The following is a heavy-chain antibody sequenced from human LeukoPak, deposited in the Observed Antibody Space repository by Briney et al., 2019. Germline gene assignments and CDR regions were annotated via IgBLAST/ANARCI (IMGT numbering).Heavy chain of an antibody. CDR2: IKQDGGES. V-gene: IGHV3-7*01. CDR1: GFTFSGYW. D-gene: IGHD6-6*01. CDR3: AMIEQVVSNVEGGY. Sequence: GGSLRLSCAASGFTFSGYWMSWVRQAPGKGLEWVANIKQDGGESYYVDSVKGRFTISRDNAKNSLYLQMNSLRAEDTAVYFCAMIEQVVSNVEGGYWGQGTLVTVSS. J-gene: IGHJ4*02.